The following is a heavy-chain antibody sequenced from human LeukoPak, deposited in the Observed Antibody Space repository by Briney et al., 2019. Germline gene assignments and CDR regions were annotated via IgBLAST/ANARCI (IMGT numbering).Heavy chain of an antibody. J-gene: IGHJ6*02. CDR3: ARTPSPDYYYGMDV. Sequence: SETLSLTCTVSGGSISSGDFYWSWIRQPPGKGLEWIGYIYYSGSTYYNPSLKSRVTISVDTSKNQFSLKVSSVTAADTAVYYWARTPSPDYYYGMDVWGQGTTVTVSS. CDR1: GGSISSGDFY. CDR2: IYYSGST. V-gene: IGHV4-30-4*01.